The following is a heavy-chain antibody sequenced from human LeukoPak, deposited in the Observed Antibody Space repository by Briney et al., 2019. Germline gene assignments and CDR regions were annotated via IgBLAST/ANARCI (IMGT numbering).Heavy chain of an antibody. D-gene: IGHD3-10*01. CDR2: IKQDESEK. J-gene: IGHJ4*02. CDR1: GFTFSSHW. Sequence: GGSLRLSCAASGFTFSSHWMSWIRQAPGKGLEWVANIKQDESEKFYVDSVKGRFTISRDNAKQSLYLQMDSLRAEDTAVYYCVRDKGGLLRVFVYWGQGTLVTVSS. V-gene: IGHV3-7*01. CDR3: VRDKGGLLRVFVY.